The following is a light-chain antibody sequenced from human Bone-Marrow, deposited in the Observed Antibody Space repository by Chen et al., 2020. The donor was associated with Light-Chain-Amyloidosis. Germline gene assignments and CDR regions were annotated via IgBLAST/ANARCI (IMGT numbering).Light chain of an antibody. CDR3: QSADSSGTYEVI. Sequence: SYELTQPPSVSVSPGQTARITCSGDDFPTKYAYWYQQKPGQAPVLVIHRDTERPSGSSERFSGSRSGTTATLTISGVQAEDEADYHCQSADSSGTYEVIFGGGTKLTVL. J-gene: IGLJ2*01. CDR1: DFPTKY. V-gene: IGLV3-25*03. CDR2: RDT.